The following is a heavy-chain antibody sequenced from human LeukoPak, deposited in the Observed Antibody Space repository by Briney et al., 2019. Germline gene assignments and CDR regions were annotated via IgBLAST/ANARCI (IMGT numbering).Heavy chain of an antibody. Sequence: GGSLRLSRAASGFTVSSNYMSYVPPAPGERREWGSVIYSGGSTYYADSVKGRFTISRDNSKNTLYLQMNSLRAEDTAVYYCASEPNYEHYYYGMDVWGQGTAVTVSS. CDR3: ASEPNYEHYYYGMDV. J-gene: IGHJ6*02. D-gene: IGHD1-7*01. CDR2: IYSGGST. V-gene: IGHV3-66*02. CDR1: GFTVSSNY.